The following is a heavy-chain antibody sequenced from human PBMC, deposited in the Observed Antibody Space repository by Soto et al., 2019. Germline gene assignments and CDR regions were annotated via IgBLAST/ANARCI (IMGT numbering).Heavy chain of an antibody. J-gene: IGHJ5*02. D-gene: IGHD3-16*01. CDR1: GGSISSGGYY. CDR2: IYYSGST. Sequence: SETLSLTCTVSGGSISSGGYYWSWIRQHPGKGLEWIGYIYYSGSTYYNPSLKSRVTISVDTSKNQFSLKLSSVTAADTAVYYCARERGKQQGWFDPCGQGTLVTVSS. CDR3: ARERGKQQGWFDP. V-gene: IGHV4-31*03.